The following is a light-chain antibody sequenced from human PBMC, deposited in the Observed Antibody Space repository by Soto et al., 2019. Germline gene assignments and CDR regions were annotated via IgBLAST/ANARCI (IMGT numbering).Light chain of an antibody. J-gene: IGLJ1*01. CDR2: EVS. CDR1: SSDVGGYNY. CDR3: SSYTSSSTLYV. Sequence: QSVLTQPASVSGSPGQSITISCTGTSSDVGGYNYVSWYQQHPGKAPKLMIYEVSNRPSGVSNRFSGSNSGNTASLTISGLQAEDEADYYCSSYTSSSTLYVFGTGTKV. V-gene: IGLV2-14*01.